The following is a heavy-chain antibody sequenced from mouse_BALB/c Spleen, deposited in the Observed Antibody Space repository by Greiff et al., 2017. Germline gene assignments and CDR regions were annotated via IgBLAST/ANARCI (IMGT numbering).Heavy chain of an antibody. Sequence: QVQLQQPGAELVKPGASVKMSCKASGYTFTSYNMHWVKQTPGQGLEWIGAIYPGNGDTSYNQKFKGKATLTADKSSSTAYMQLSSLTSEDSAVYYCARSDYGSRYWYFDVWGAGTTVTVSS. CDR1: GYTFTSYN. J-gene: IGHJ1*01. V-gene: IGHV1-12*01. D-gene: IGHD1-1*01. CDR2: IYPGNGDT. CDR3: ARSDYGSRYWYFDV.